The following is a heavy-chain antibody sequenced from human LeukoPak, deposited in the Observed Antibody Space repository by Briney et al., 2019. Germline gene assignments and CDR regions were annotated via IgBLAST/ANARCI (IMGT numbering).Heavy chain of an antibody. D-gene: IGHD4-17*01. CDR3: AREIAVGSTVPEFDP. V-gene: IGHV7-4-1*02. J-gene: IGHJ5*02. CDR2: INTNTGNP. Sequence: ASVNVSCKASGYTFTSYAMNWVRQAPGQGLEWMGWINTNTGNPTYAQGFTGRFVFSLDTSVSTAYLQISSLKAEYTAVYYCAREIAVGSTVPEFDPWGQGTLVTVSS. CDR1: GYTFTSYA.